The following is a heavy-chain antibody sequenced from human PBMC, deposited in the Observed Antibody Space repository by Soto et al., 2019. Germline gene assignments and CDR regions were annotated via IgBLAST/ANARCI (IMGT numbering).Heavy chain of an antibody. CDR3: ARLIRGAAAAFDS. Sequence: QVQLQESGPGLVKPSETLSLTCTVSGGSIDTYYWSWIRQPPGKGLEYIGYISHTGTTDSNPSLKRRVTLSIDTSNNQFSLNLSSVAASDTASYYCARLIRGAAAAFDSWGQGTLVAVSS. D-gene: IGHD6-25*01. V-gene: IGHV4-59*08. CDR1: GGSIDTYY. J-gene: IGHJ4*02. CDR2: ISHTGTT.